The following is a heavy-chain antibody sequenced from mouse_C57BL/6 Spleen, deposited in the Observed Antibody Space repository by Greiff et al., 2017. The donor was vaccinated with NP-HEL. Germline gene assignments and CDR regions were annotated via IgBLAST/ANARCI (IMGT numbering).Heavy chain of an antibody. CDR1: GYAFSSSW. J-gene: IGHJ2*01. CDR3: ARGGITTPYCFDY. CDR2: IYPGDGDT. Sequence: VQLQQSGPELVKPGASVKISCKASGYAFSSSWMNWVKQRPGKGLEWIGRIYPGDGDTNYNGKFKGKATLTADKSSSTAYMQLSSLTSEDSAVYFCARGGITTPYCFDYWGQGTTLTVSS. V-gene: IGHV1-82*01. D-gene: IGHD2-4*01.